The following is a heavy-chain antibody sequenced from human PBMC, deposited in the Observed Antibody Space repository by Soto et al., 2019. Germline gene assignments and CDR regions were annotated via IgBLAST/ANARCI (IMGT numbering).Heavy chain of an antibody. V-gene: IGHV4-31*03. Sequence: PSETLSLTCSVSGGSLRQYGHFWTWIRQRPGSGLEWIGYTYHTGVTYYSPSLQSRISISVDTSKNQFSLTLNSVTAADTAVYYCVTGPGGPPLNRFDSWGHGTMVTVSS. J-gene: IGHJ5*01. CDR1: GGSLRQYGHF. D-gene: IGHD3-16*01. CDR3: VTGPGGPPLNRFDS. CDR2: TYHTGVT.